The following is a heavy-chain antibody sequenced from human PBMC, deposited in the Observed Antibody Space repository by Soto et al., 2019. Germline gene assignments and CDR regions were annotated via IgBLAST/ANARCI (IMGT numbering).Heavy chain of an antibody. J-gene: IGHJ1*01. CDR3: AREYSYSYPA. D-gene: IGHD2-21*01. V-gene: IGHV3-53*01. CDR1: GFNVKTTY. Sequence: GGSLRLSCAASGFNVKTTYMTWVRQAPGEGLEWVSVIHNSGATYYADSVKGRFTISKDNSKNTVYLQMSSLRAEDPAMYYCAREYSYSYPAWGQGTLVTVSS. CDR2: IHNSGAT.